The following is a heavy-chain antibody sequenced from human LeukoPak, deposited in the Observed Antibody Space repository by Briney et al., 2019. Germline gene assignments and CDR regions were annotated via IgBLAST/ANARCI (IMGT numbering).Heavy chain of an antibody. D-gene: IGHD2-2*01. CDR1: GYTFTGYY. CDR2: INPNSGGT. V-gene: IGHV1-2*02. J-gene: IGHJ4*02. Sequence: GASVKVSCKASGYTFTGYYMRWVRQAPGQGLEWMGWINPNSGGTNYAQKFQGRVTMTRDASISTAYMELSRLRSDDTAVYYCARGPFYCSSTSCFPYFDYWGQGTLVTVSS. CDR3: ARGPFYCSSTSCFPYFDY.